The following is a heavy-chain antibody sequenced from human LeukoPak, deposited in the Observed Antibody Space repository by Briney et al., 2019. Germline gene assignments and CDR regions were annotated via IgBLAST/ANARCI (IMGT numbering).Heavy chain of an antibody. CDR3: ARAYYYMDV. CDR1: GGSISSYY. J-gene: IGHJ6*03. CDR2: IYYSGST. V-gene: IGHV4-59*01. Sequence: SETLSLTRTVSGGSISSYYWSWIRQPPGKGLEWIGYIYYSGSTNYNPSLKSRVTISVDTSRNQFSLKLSSVTAADTAVYYCARAYYYMDVWGKGTTVTVSS.